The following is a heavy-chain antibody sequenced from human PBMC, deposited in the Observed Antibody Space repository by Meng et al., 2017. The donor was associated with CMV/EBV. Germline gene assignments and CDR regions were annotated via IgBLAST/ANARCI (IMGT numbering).Heavy chain of an antibody. V-gene: IGHV2-70*20. Sequence: SGPTLVKPTQTLTLTCTFSGFSLSTSGMCVSWVRQPPGKALEWLALIDWDDDKYYSTSLKTRLTISKDTSKNQAVLTMTNMDPVDTATYYCARITLYSSSWPSFDPWGQGTLVPSPQ. J-gene: IGHJ5*02. CDR1: GFSLSTSGMC. CDR2: IDWDDDK. CDR3: ARITLYSSSWPSFDP. D-gene: IGHD6-13*01.